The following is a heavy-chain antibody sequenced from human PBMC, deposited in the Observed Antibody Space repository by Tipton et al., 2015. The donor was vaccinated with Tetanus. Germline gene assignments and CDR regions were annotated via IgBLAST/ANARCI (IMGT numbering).Heavy chain of an antibody. J-gene: IGHJ4*02. Sequence: AASGFIFSSYGIHWVRQAPGKGLGWLAVSWYDGTDKYYADSVKGRFTISRDNSKNTLYLQMNSLRAEDTALYYCAREADCSGGSCFSGDFDTWGQGTQVTVSS. CDR2: SWYDGTDK. D-gene: IGHD2-15*01. CDR3: AREADCSGGSCFSGDFDT. V-gene: IGHV3-33*01. CDR1: GFIFSSYG.